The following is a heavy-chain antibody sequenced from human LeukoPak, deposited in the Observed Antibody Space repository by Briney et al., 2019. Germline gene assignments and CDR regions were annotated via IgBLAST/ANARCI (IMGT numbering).Heavy chain of an antibody. J-gene: IGHJ4*02. CDR2: IYYSGST. V-gene: IGHV4-59*08. Sequence: SETLSLTCTVSGGSISSYYWSWIRQPPGKGLEWIGYIYYSGSTNYNPSLKSRVTISVDTSKNRFSLKLSSVTAADTAVYYCARHGDDSSGYFRLDYWGQGTLVTVSS. CDR3: ARHGDDSSGYFRLDY. D-gene: IGHD3-22*01. CDR1: GGSISSYY.